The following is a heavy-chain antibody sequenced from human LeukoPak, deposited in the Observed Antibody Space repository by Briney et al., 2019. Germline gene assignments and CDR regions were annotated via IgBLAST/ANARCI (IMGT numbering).Heavy chain of an antibody. J-gene: IGHJ5*02. CDR3: ATHTGGYNYWWFDI. CDR1: GGTFSNYP. CDR2: IIPIYGTA. D-gene: IGHD5-24*01. Sequence: SVKVSCKASGGTFSNYPIIWVRQAPGRGLEWLGGIIPIYGTANYAQMFQGRITLTAHEPTATAYMELSSLTSDDTAMYFCATHTGGYNYWWFDIWGQGTLVTVSS. V-gene: IGHV1-69*13.